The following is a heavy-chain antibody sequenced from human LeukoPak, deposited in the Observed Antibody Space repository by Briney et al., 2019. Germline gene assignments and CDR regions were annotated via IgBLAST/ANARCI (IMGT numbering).Heavy chain of an antibody. CDR1: GFTFSSYA. CDR2: ISYDGSNK. J-gene: IGHJ6*02. CDR3: ARDAYYYDSSGPEITYGMDV. Sequence: PGGSLRLSCAASGFTFSSYAMSWVRQAPGEGLEWGAVISYDGSNKYYADSEKGRFTISRDNSKNTLYLQMNSLRAEDTAVYYCARDAYYYDSSGPEITYGMDVWGQGTTVTVSS. V-gene: IGHV3-30-3*01. D-gene: IGHD3-22*01.